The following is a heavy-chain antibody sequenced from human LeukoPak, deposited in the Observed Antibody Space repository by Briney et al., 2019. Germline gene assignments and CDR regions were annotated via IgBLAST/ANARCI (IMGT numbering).Heavy chain of an antibody. CDR1: GGSISSGGYY. V-gene: IGHV4-61*08. CDR3: ARDDLRDILTGQGAFDI. J-gene: IGHJ3*02. Sequence: SETLSLTCTVSGGSISSGGYYWSWIRQHPGKGLEWIGYIYYSGSTNYNPSHKSRVTISVDTSKNQFSLKLSSVTAADTAVYYCARDDLRDILTGQGAFDIWGQGTMVTVSS. D-gene: IGHD3-9*01. CDR2: IYYSGST.